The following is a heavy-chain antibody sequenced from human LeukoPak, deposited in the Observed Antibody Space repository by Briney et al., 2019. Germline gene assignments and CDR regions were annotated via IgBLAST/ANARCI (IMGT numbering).Heavy chain of an antibody. CDR2: INPSGGST. CDR1: GYTFTSYY. Sequence: ASVKVSCKASGYTFTSYYIHWVPQAPGQGLDWMGIINPSGGSTSYAQKFQGRVTMTRDTSTSTVYMELSSLRSEDTAVYYCARGPSRGYFDYWGQGTLVTVSS. J-gene: IGHJ4*02. V-gene: IGHV1-46*03. CDR3: ARGPSRGYFDY.